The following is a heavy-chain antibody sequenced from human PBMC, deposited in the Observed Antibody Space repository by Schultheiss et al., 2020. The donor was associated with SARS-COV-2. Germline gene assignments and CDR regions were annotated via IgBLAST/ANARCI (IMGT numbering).Heavy chain of an antibody. D-gene: IGHD5-24*01. CDR3: ARGALDGYRARWFDP. CDR2: INYRGSA. V-gene: IGHV4-31*03. J-gene: IGHJ5*02. Sequence: SETLSLTCTVSGGSISSDGDYWSWIRQHPGKGLEWIGYINYRGSAYYTPSLKSRVTISVDKSKNQFSLKLSSVTAADTAVYYCARGALDGYRARWFDPWGQGTLVTVSS. CDR1: GGSISSDGDY.